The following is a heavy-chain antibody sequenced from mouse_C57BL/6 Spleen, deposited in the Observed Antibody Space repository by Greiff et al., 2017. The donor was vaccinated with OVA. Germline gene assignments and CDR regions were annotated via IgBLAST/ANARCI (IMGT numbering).Heavy chain of an antibody. CDR1: GYTFTSYW. D-gene: IGHD1-1*01. Sequence: QVQLKQPGAELVKPGASVKLSCKASGYTFTSYWMHWVKQRPGRGLEWIGRIDPNSGGTKYNEKFKSKATLTVDKPSSTAYMQLSSLTSEDSAVYYCARGGTTVVAPWDYWGQGTTLTVSS. CDR3: ARGGTTVVAPWDY. J-gene: IGHJ2*01. V-gene: IGHV1-72*01. CDR2: IDPNSGGT.